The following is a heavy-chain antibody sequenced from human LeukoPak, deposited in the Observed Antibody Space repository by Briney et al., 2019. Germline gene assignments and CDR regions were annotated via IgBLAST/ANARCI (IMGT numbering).Heavy chain of an antibody. J-gene: IGHJ5*02. D-gene: IGHD3/OR15-3a*01. CDR3: ARAGLASFDP. V-gene: IGHV4-34*01. Sequence: SETLSLTCAVYGGSFSGYYWSWIRQPPGKGLEWIGEINHSGSTNYNPSLKSRVTISVDTSKNQFSLKLSSVTAADTAVYYCARAGLASFDPWGQGTLVTVSS. CDR1: GGSFSGYY. CDR2: INHSGST.